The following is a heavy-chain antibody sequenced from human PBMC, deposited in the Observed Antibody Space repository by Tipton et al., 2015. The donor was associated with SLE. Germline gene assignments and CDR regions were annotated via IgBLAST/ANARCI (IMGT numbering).Heavy chain of an antibody. CDR2: ISWKSGTI. CDR3: AKEDWGSSWSSFAH. V-gene: IGHV3-9*01. Sequence: RSLRLSCEGSGFTFEDYAMHWVRQAPGKGLEWVAGISWKSGTIVYADSVKGRFTISRDNAKNSLYLQMNSLRPEDTAFYYCAKEDWGSSWSSFAHWGQGPLVTVSS. D-gene: IGHD6-13*01. J-gene: IGHJ4*02. CDR1: GFTFEDYA.